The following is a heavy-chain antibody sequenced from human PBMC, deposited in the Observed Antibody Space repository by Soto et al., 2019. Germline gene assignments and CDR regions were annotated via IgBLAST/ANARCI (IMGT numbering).Heavy chain of an antibody. CDR1: GFSLNTDGEG. CDR2: IYWDDDE. CDR3: AKSRKLKTKEAKGGDFDY. J-gene: IGHJ4*02. V-gene: IGHV2-5*02. D-gene: IGHD3-16*01. Sequence: QITLKESGPTQVKPTQTLTLTCSFSGFSLNTDGEGVGWVRQPPGEALEWLALIYWDDDERYSPSLKTRLTITKEPPKNQVVPIKTHMEPVDPGNNYCAKSRKLKTKEAKGGDFDYWGQGTLVTVSS.